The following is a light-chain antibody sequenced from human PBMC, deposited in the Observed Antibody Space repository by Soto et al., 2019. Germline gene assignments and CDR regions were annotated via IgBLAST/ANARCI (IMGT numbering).Light chain of an antibody. CDR2: YNN. CDR3: ATWDDSLNVHYV. Sequence: VLTQPPSASGTPGQRVTISCSGSSSNIGSNSVNWYQQLPGTAPKLLIYYNNQRPSGVPDRFSGSKSGTSASLAISGLQSEDEADYYCATWDDSLNVHYVFGTGTKVTVL. V-gene: IGLV1-44*01. J-gene: IGLJ1*01. CDR1: SSNIGSNS.